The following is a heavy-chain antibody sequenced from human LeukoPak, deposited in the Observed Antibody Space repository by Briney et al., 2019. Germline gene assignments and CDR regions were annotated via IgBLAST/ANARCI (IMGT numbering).Heavy chain of an antibody. V-gene: IGHV3-49*03. D-gene: IGHD6-13*01. CDR1: GFTFGDYA. J-gene: IGHJ4*02. Sequence: GGSLRLSCTASGFTFGDYAMSWFRQAPGKGLEWVGFIRSKAYGGTTDYAASVKGRFTIPRDDSKSIAYLQMNSLKTEDTAVYYCTRGPSYSSSGFDYWGQGTLVTVSS. CDR2: IRSKAYGGTT. CDR3: TRGPSYSSSGFDY.